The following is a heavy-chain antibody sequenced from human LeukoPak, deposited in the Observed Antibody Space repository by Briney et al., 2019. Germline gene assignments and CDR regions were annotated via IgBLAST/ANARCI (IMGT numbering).Heavy chain of an antibody. Sequence: GASVKVSCEASGYTFTGYYMHWVRQAPGQGLEWMGRINPNSGGTNYAQKFQGRVTMTGDTSISTAYMELSRLRSDDTAVYYCARVSYYYDSTLYGYWGQGTLVTVSS. CDR2: INPNSGGT. V-gene: IGHV1-2*06. CDR3: ARVSYYYDSTLYGY. D-gene: IGHD3-22*01. CDR1: GYTFTGYY. J-gene: IGHJ4*02.